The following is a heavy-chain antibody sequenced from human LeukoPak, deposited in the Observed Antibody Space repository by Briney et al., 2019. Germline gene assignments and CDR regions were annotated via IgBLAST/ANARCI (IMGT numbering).Heavy chain of an antibody. D-gene: IGHD6-19*01. J-gene: IGHJ4*02. V-gene: IGHV1-58*01. CDR1: GFTFTSSA. CDR3: AAFGSSGWWAFNYFDY. CDR2: IFVASGNT. Sequence: TSVNLSCKASGFTFTSSAVQWGRQARRQRLGRIGWIFVASGNTNYAQKIQERVTITRDMSTSTAYMELSSLRSEDTAVYYCAAFGSSGWWAFNYFDYWGQGNLVSVSS.